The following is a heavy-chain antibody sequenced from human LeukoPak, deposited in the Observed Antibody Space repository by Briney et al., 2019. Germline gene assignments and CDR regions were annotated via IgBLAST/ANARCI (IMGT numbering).Heavy chain of an antibody. Sequence: GGSLRLSCAASRFTFSSYSMNWVRQAPGKGLEWVSYISSSSSTIYYADSVKGRFTISRDNAKNSLYLQMNSLRAEDTAVYYCARAATDGLFDYWGQGTLVTVSS. V-gene: IGHV3-48*04. CDR1: RFTFSSYS. D-gene: IGHD5-12*01. CDR2: ISSSSSTI. CDR3: ARAATDGLFDY. J-gene: IGHJ4*02.